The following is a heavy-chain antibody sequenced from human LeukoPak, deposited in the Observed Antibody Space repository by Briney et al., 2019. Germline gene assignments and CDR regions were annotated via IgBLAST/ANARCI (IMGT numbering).Heavy chain of an antibody. Sequence: SQTLSLTCAISGDSVSNNSAAWNWIRQSPSRGLEWLGRTYYRSKWYNDYAVSVKSRITINPDTSKNQFSLQLNSVTPEDTAVYYCARDPHDYYDSSGYYVKGAFDIWGQGTMVTVSS. CDR3: ARDPHDYYDSSGYYVKGAFDI. V-gene: IGHV6-1*01. J-gene: IGHJ3*02. CDR2: TYYRSKWYN. D-gene: IGHD3-22*01. CDR1: GDSVSNNSAA.